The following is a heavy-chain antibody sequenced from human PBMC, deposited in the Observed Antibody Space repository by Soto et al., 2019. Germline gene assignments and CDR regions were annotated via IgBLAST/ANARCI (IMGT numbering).Heavy chain of an antibody. CDR3: ASLPKNSSGWPFDY. Sequence: QVQLVQSGAEVKKPGASVKVSCKASGYTFTSYAMHWVRQAPGQRLEWMGWINAGNGNTKYSQKFQGRVTITRDTSASTAYMELSSLRSEDTAVYYCASLPKNSSGWPFDYWGQGTLGTVSS. CDR1: GYTFTSYA. CDR2: INAGNGNT. D-gene: IGHD6-19*01. J-gene: IGHJ4*02. V-gene: IGHV1-3*01.